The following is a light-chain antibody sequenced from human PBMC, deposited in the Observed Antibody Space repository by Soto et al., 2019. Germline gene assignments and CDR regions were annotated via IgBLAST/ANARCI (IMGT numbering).Light chain of an antibody. CDR3: QQRSNWPAVT. CDR2: DAS. V-gene: IGKV3-11*01. J-gene: IGKJ3*01. CDR1: QSVSSY. Sequence: EIVLTQSPATLSLSSGERATLSCRASQSVSSYLAWYQQKPGQAPRLLIYDASSRATGIPARFSGSGSGTDFTLTISSLEPEDFAVYYCQQRSNWPAVTFGPGTKVDI.